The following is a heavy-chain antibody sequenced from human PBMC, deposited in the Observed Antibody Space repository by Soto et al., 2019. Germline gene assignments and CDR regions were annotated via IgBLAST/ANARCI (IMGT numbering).Heavy chain of an antibody. CDR3: AKDRRGAYCSGGTCYSPDY. Sequence: EVQLWESGGGFVQPGGSLRLSCAVSGFTFSSYVMSWVRQAPGKGLEWVSAISGTGGTYYADSVKGRFTISRDNSKNALYLQMNSLRDGYTAVYYCAKDRRGAYCSGGTCYSPDYWGQGTLVIVSS. CDR1: GFTFSSYV. D-gene: IGHD2-15*01. J-gene: IGHJ4*02. V-gene: IGHV3-23*01. CDR2: ISGTGGT.